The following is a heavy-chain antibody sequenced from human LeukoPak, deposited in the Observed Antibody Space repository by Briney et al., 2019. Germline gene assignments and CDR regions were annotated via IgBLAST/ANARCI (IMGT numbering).Heavy chain of an antibody. CDR3: AAEWFGDGPLYYFDY. Sequence: GASVKVSCKASGFTFTSSAVQWVRQARGQRLEWIGWIVVGRGNTNYAQKFQERVTITRDMSTSTAYMELSSLRSEDTAVYYCAAEWFGDGPLYYFDYWGQGTLVTVSS. D-gene: IGHD3-10*01. CDR1: GFTFTSSA. CDR2: IVVGRGNT. J-gene: IGHJ4*02. V-gene: IGHV1-58*01.